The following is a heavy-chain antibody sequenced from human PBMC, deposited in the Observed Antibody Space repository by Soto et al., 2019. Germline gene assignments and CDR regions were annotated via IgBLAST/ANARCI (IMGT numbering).Heavy chain of an antibody. CDR1: GLTFSNAW. Sequence: GGSLRLSCAASGLTFSNAWMSWVRQAPGKGLEWVATISATGGSTYYADSVKGRFTISRDNSKNTLYLQMNGLSVEDTAVYYCAKDRLAGNFDYWGQGTQVTVSS. CDR2: ISATGGST. J-gene: IGHJ4*02. V-gene: IGHV3-23*01. CDR3: AKDRLAGNFDY.